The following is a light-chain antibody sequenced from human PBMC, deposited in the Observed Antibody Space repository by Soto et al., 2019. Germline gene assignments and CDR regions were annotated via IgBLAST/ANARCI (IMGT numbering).Light chain of an antibody. J-gene: IGLJ1*01. CDR2: EVS. Sequence: QSVLTQPASVNGSPGQSITISCTGTSSDVGAYDFVSWYQQHPDKAPKLMIYEVSNRPSGVSNRFSGSKSVNTATLTISGLQAEDEADYYCSSYTSSSTRVFGTGTKVTVL. V-gene: IGLV2-14*03. CDR3: SSYTSSSTRV. CDR1: SSDVGAYDF.